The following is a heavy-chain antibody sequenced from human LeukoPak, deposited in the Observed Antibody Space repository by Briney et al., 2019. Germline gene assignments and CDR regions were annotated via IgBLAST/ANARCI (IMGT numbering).Heavy chain of an antibody. D-gene: IGHD2-2*01. V-gene: IGHV4-59*01. CDR3: ARDVPAGSDAFDI. J-gene: IGHJ3*02. Sequence: SETLSHTCTVSGGSISSYYWSWIRQPPGKGLEWIGYIYYSGSTNYNPSLKSRVTISVDTSKNQFSLKLSSVTAADTAVYYCARDVPAGSDAFDIWGQGTMVTVSS. CDR1: GGSISSYY. CDR2: IYYSGST.